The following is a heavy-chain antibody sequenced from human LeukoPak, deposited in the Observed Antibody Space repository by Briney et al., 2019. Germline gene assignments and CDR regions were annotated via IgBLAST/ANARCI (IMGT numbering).Heavy chain of an antibody. V-gene: IGHV4-34*01. Sequence: SETLSLTCAVYGGSFSGYYWSWIRQPPGKGLEWIGEITHSGSTNYNPSLKSRVTISVDTSKNQFSLKLSSVTAADTAVYYCARLGITMVRGVIPAVFYYYYYMDVWGKGTTVTISS. D-gene: IGHD3-10*01. CDR1: GGSFSGYY. J-gene: IGHJ6*03. CDR3: ARLGITMVRGVIPAVFYYYYYMDV. CDR2: ITHSGST.